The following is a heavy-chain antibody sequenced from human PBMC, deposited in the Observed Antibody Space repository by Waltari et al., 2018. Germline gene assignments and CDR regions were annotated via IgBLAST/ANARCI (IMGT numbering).Heavy chain of an antibody. J-gene: IGHJ4*02. CDR1: RFTFSRYW. CDR3: AKSRGFEY. V-gene: IGHV3-7*01. D-gene: IGHD2-2*01. CDR2: INYDGSQK. Sequence: EVQLVESGGGLVQPGGSLRLSCVDLRFTFSRYWMSWVRQTPGKGLEWVANINYDGSQKYYVDSVKGRFTISRDNAKNSVYLQMNSLRVEDTAVYYCAKSRGFEYWGQGSLITVSS.